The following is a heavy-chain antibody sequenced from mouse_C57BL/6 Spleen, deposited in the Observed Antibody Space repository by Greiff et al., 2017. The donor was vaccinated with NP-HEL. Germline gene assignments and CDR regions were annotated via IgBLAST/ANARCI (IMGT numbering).Heavy chain of an antibody. J-gene: IGHJ4*01. Sequence: EVQRVESGGGLVKPGGSLKLSCAASGFTFSSYTMSWVRQTPEKRLEWVATISGGGGNTYYPDSVKGRFTISRDNAKNTLYLQMSSLRSEDTALYYCASQGIYYKDAMDYWGQGTSVTVSS. D-gene: IGHD2-1*01. CDR2: ISGGGGNT. CDR1: GFTFSSYT. V-gene: IGHV5-9*01. CDR3: ASQGIYYKDAMDY.